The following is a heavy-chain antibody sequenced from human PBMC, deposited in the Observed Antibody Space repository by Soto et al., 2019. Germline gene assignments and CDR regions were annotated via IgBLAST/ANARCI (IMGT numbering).Heavy chain of an antibody. CDR2: IKSKTDGGTT. D-gene: IGHD4-4*01. J-gene: IGHJ6*02. CDR3: TTEGTKTPVTTGVYYYYGMDV. CDR1: GFSFNKTW. Sequence: LRLSCAASGFSFNKTWMSWVRQAPGKGLEWVGRIKSKTDGGTTDYAAPVKGRIIISRDDSKTTLYLQMYSLKTEDTAVYYCTTEGTKTPVTTGVYYYYGMDVWGQGTTVTVSS. V-gene: IGHV3-15*01.